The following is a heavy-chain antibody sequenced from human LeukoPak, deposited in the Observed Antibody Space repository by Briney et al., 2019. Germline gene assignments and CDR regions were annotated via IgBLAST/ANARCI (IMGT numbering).Heavy chain of an antibody. CDR2: VFYGGNT. CDR3: ARGRYCAGGGCRLFDF. J-gene: IGHJ4*02. Sequence: SETLSLTCSVSGGSISGYFWSWIREPPGRGLEWIGYVFYGGNTKYNPSLKSRVAMSADASKNQYSLSLSSVTAADTAIYYCARGRYCAGGGCRLFDFWGQGTLVGVSS. V-gene: IGHV4-59*01. CDR1: GGSISGYF. D-gene: IGHD2-8*02.